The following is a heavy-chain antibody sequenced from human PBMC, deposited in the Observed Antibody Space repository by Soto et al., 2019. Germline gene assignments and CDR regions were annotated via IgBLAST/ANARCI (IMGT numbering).Heavy chain of an antibody. CDR1: GFTFSSYG. CDR3: AKDHSWDGSGTPDFDY. V-gene: IGHV3-30*18. J-gene: IGHJ4*02. CDR2: ISYDGSNK. D-gene: IGHD3-10*01. Sequence: QVQLVESGGGVVQPGRSLRLSCAASGFTFSSYGMHWVRQAPGKGLEWVAVISYDGSNKYYADSVKGRFTISRDNSKNPLYLQMNGLRAEDTAVYYCAKDHSWDGSGTPDFDYWGQGTLVTVSS.